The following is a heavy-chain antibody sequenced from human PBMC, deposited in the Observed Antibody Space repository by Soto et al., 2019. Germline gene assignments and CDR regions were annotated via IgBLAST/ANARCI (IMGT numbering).Heavy chain of an antibody. J-gene: IGHJ4*02. Sequence: QLQLQESGPGLVKPSETLSLTCSVSGGSISSTGHYWGWIRQPPGKGLEWIGNIYYAGSPYYNPSLKSRVTISVDTSKNHFSLTLTSVTAADTAVYYCARFMGVVTVDYWGQGALFTVSS. CDR3: ARFMGVVTVDY. D-gene: IGHD2-21*02. CDR2: IYYAGSP. V-gene: IGHV4-39*02. CDR1: GGSISSTGHY.